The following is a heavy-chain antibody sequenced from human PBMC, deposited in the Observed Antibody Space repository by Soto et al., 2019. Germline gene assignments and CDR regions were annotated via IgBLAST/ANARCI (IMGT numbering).Heavy chain of an antibody. D-gene: IGHD6-19*01. J-gene: IGHJ4*02. V-gene: IGHV3-33*01. CDR1: GCIFIDYG. CDR3: ARDGAVAGSQDF. CDR2: IWYDGSSK. Sequence: WGSLRLSCAVSGCIFIDYGIRWFRHAPLKWREWVGIIWYDGSSKYYSDSVKGRFTISRDNSNNTLYLQMNSLRVDDTALYSCARDGAVAGSQDFWGQGTLVTVSS.